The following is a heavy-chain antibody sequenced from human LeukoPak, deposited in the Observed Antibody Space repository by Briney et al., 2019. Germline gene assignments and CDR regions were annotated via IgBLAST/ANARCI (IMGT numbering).Heavy chain of an antibody. V-gene: IGHV3-48*03. CDR3: ASLTAAAPYYYYYMDV. Sequence: GGSLRPSCAASGFTFSSYEMNWVRQAPGKGLEWVSYISSSGSTIYYADSVKGRFTISRDNAKNSLYLQMNSLRAEDTAVHYCASLTAAAPYYYYYMDVWGKGTTVTVSS. CDR2: ISSSGSTI. J-gene: IGHJ6*03. D-gene: IGHD6-13*01. CDR1: GFTFSSYE.